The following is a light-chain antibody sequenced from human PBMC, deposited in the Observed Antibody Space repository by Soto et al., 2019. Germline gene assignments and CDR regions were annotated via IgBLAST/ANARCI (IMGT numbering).Light chain of an antibody. CDR2: EVV. V-gene: IGLV2-8*01. J-gene: IGLJ1*01. Sequence: QSVLTQPPSASGSPGQSVTISCTGTKNDIGVYDFVSWYQHHPGKAPRLIIYEVVQRPSGVPDQFSGSKSGNTASLTVSGLQAEDEADYFCKSYAGSNTYVFGSGTKVTVL. CDR3: KSYAGSNTYV. CDR1: KNDIGVYDF.